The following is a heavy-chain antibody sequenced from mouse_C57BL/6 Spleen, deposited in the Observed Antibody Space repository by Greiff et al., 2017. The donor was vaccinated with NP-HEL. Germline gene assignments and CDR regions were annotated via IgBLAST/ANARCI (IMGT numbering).Heavy chain of an antibody. V-gene: IGHV1-62-2*01. CDR3: ARHEGDGYYFDY. J-gene: IGHJ2*01. D-gene: IGHD2-3*01. CDR2: FYPGSGSI. CDR1: GHTFTEYT. Sequence: QVQLKESGAELVKPGASVKLSCKASGHTFTEYTIHWVKQRSGQGLEWIGWFYPGSGSIKYNEKFKDKATLTADKSSSTVYMELSRLTSEDSAVYFCARHEGDGYYFDYWGQGTTLTVSS.